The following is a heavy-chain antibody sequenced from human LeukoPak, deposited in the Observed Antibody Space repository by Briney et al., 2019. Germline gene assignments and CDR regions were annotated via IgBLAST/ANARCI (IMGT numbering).Heavy chain of an antibody. CDR1: GYTFTGYY. V-gene: IGHV1-18*04. CDR3: ARVLDLSSGYYPQFDH. D-gene: IGHD3-22*01. CDR2: ISGHSGNT. J-gene: IGHJ4*02. Sequence: ASVKVSCKASGYTFTGYYMHWVRQAPGHGLEWMGWISGHSGNTNYAQKFQDRATMTTDTSTSTAYMELRSLRFDDTAVYYCARVLDLSSGYYPQFDHWGQGTLVTVSS.